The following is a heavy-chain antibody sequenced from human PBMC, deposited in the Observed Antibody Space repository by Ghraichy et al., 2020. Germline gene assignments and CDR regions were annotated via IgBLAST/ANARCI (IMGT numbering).Heavy chain of an antibody. CDR2: IYSSGRT. CDR3: ARYCSGGTCPRRRSFDL. CDR1: GGSFNSDNFY. D-gene: IGHD2-15*01. J-gene: IGHJ2*01. Sequence: SETLSLNCSLSGGSFNSDNFYRSWIRQPPGQGLEWIGYIYSSGRTYYNPSLKSRVTISIDTSNNHFSLKLTSVTPADTAVYYCARYCSGGTCPRRRSFDLWGRGTLLTVSS. V-gene: IGHV4-31*03.